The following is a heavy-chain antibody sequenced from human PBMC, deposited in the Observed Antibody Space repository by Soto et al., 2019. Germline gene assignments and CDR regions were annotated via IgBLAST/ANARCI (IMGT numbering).Heavy chain of an antibody. J-gene: IGHJ6*02. CDR3: ARDLQTGYYYYGMDV. CDR1: GFTFSSYS. V-gene: IGHV3-48*02. D-gene: IGHD3-9*01. Sequence: PGGSLRLSCAASGFTFSSYSMNWVRQAPGKGLEWVSYISISSITIYYADSVKGRFTISRDNAKNSLYLQMNSLRDEDTAVYYCARDLQTGYYYYGMDVWGQGTTVTVSS. CDR2: ISISSITI.